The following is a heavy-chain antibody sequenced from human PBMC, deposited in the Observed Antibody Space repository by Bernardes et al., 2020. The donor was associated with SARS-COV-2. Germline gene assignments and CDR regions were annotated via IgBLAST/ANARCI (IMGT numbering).Heavy chain of an antibody. J-gene: IGHJ4*02. D-gene: IGHD6-19*01. Sequence: GGSLRLSCAASGFTFDDFAMHWVRHSPGKGMEWVSGLSWNSGRIGYAASVKGRFTISRDNAKNSLYLQMNSLRPDDTALYYCAKDYETGELGIAVEGYCGHWGQGTLVTVSS. CDR3: AKDYETGELGIAVEGYCGH. CDR1: GFTFDDFA. V-gene: IGHV3-9*01. CDR2: LSWNSGRI.